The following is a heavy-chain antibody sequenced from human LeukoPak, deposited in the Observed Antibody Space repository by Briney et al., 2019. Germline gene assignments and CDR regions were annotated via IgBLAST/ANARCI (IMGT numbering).Heavy chain of an antibody. D-gene: IGHD1-26*01. CDR1: GVSFDDYY. V-gene: IGHV4-34*01. CDR3: ARWEGGSYYDFDY. Sequence: PSETLSLTCAVSGVSFDDYYWSWVRQTPGKGLEWIGEINHIGYTNYNPSLKSRVTISVDTSKNQFSLKLSSVTAADTAVYYCARWEGGSYYDFDYWGQGTLVTVSS. J-gene: IGHJ4*02. CDR2: INHIGYT.